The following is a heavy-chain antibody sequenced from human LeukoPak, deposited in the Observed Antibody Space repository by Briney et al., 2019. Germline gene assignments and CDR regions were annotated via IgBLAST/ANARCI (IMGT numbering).Heavy chain of an antibody. CDR1: GYTFTNYY. Sequence: ASVKVSCKASGYTFTNYYIHWVRQAPGQGLECMGIINPSGGSTSYAQKFQGRVTMTRDMSTSTVYMELRSLRSDDTAVYYCARDQYYYDSGGNFDYWGQGTLVTVSS. CDR3: ARDQYYYDSGGNFDY. J-gene: IGHJ4*02. CDR2: INPSGGST. D-gene: IGHD3-22*01. V-gene: IGHV1-46*01.